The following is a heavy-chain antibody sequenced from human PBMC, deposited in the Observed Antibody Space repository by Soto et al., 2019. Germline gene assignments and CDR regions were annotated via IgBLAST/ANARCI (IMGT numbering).Heavy chain of an antibody. Sequence: PRLSCAASGFSFRNYAMSWVRQAPGKGLEWISTLTGSSSNIYYADSVKGRFAISRDNSRNTLYLQMNSLTAEDTAVYYCANGRATYGLLTHDYWGQGTLVTVSS. D-gene: IGHD3-10*01. CDR2: LTGSSSNI. V-gene: IGHV3-23*01. J-gene: IGHJ4*02. CDR3: ANGRATYGLLTHDY. CDR1: GFSFRNYA.